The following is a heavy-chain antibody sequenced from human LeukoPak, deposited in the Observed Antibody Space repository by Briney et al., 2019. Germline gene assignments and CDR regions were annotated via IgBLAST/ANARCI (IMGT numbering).Heavy chain of an antibody. V-gene: IGHV4-34*01. J-gene: IGHJ4*02. CDR2: ITDGERT. Sequence: SETLSLTCAVYGDSFSGHYWSWIRQPPGKGLEWIGEITDGERTSYSLSLKSRATISVVPSQRQFSLELDFVTAADTAIYYCVRRSRVAMPNALDLISDFWGQGTLVTVSS. D-gene: IGHD6-13*01. CDR1: GDSFSGHY. CDR3: VRRSRVAMPNALDLISDF.